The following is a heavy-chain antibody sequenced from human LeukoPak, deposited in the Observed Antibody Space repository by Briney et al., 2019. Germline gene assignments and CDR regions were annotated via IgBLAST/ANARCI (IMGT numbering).Heavy chain of an antibody. CDR3: ARAYCSGGSCYSYVDY. Sequence: GGSLRLSCAASGFTFSSYGMHWVRQAPGKGLEWVAVIWYDGSNKYYADSVKGRFTISRDNSKNTLYLQMNSLRAEDTAVYYCARAYCSGGSCYSYVDYWGQGTLVTVSS. CDR1: GFTFSSYG. CDR2: IWYDGSNK. D-gene: IGHD2-15*01. J-gene: IGHJ4*02. V-gene: IGHV3-33*01.